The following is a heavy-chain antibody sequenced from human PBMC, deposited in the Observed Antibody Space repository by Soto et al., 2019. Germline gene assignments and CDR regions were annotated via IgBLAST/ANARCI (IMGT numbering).Heavy chain of an antibody. CDR3: ARRNAAMHAFDI. J-gene: IGHJ3*02. D-gene: IGHD2-2*01. CDR1: GGSISRGNNY. CDR2: VPYRGST. V-gene: IGHV4-39*01. Sequence: QLQLQESGPGLVRPSETLSLTCTVSGGSISRGNNYWGWVRQPPGKGLEWIVSVPYRGSTYYNPSLKSRVSISVDTSNNQFSLRLSAVTAADTAVYYCARRNAAMHAFDIWGQVTMVTVSS.